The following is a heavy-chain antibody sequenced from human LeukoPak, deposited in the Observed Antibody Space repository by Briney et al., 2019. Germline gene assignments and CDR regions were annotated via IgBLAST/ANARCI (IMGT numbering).Heavy chain of an antibody. J-gene: IGHJ6*03. D-gene: IGHD3-10*01. CDR1: GFTFSSYA. V-gene: IGHV3-23*01. CDR3: ARGGTNYYYMDV. Sequence: GGSLRLSCAASGFTFSSYAMSWVRQAPGKGLEWVSAISGSGGSTYYADSVKGRLTISRDNSKNTLYLQLNTVRAEDTALYYCARGGTNYYYMDVWGNGTTVTVSS. CDR2: ISGSGGST.